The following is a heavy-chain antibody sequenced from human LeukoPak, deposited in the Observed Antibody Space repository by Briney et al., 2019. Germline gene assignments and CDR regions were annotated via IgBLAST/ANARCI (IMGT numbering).Heavy chain of an antibody. CDR3: ASGYRFGN. Sequence: GSVKVSCKASEYTFTGYYMHWVRQAPGQGLEWMGWINPNSGATDYAQNFQGRVTLTRDTSISTACMELSRLRSDDTAVYYCASGYRFGNWGQGTLVTVSS. D-gene: IGHD5-18*01. J-gene: IGHJ4*02. CDR2: INPNSGAT. V-gene: IGHV1-2*02. CDR1: EYTFTGYY.